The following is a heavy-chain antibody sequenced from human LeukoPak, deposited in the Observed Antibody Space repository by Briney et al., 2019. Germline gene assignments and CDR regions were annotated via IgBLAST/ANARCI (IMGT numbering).Heavy chain of an antibody. J-gene: IGHJ4*02. CDR2: INPSGGSI. CDR3: ARDHFASQPREVPRDYYDSSGYYYVWPSFDY. Sequence: ASVKVSCKASGYTFTSYYMHWVRQAPGQGLEWMGIINPSGGSISYAQKFQGRVTMTRDTSTSTVYMELSSLRSEDTAVYYCARDHFASQPREVPRDYYDSSGYYYVWPSFDYWGQGTLVTVSS. D-gene: IGHD3-22*01. CDR1: GYTFTSYY. V-gene: IGHV1-46*01.